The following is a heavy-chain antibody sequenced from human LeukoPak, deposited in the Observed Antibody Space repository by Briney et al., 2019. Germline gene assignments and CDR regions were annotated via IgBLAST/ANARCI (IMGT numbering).Heavy chain of an antibody. CDR1: SGSFSGYY. J-gene: IGHJ4*02. CDR3: ARGYCSGGSCYDY. CDR2: INHSGST. D-gene: IGHD2-15*01. V-gene: IGHV4-34*01. Sequence: PSETLSLTCAVSSGSFSGYYWSWLRQPPGKGLEWIGEINHSGSTNYNPSLKSRVTISVDTSKNQFSLKLSSVTAADTAVYYCARGYCSGGSCYDYWGQGTLVTVSS.